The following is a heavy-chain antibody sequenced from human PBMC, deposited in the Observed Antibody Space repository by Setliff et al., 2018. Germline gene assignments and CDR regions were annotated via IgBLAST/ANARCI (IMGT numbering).Heavy chain of an antibody. V-gene: IGHV4-38-2*02. D-gene: IGHD4-17*01. CDR1: GYSISCGHY. CDR2: ISHSGST. Sequence: PSETLSLTCTVSGYSISCGHYWGWIRQPPGKGLEWIGSISHSGSTYYNPSLRSRVTISLDTSKNQFSPKLTSVTAADTAVYYCAGGRRYDYGWDFDYWGQGTLVTVSS. CDR3: AGGRRYDYGWDFDY. J-gene: IGHJ4*02.